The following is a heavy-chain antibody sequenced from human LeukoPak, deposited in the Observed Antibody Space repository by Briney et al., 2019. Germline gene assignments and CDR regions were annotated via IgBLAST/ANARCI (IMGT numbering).Heavy chain of an antibody. D-gene: IGHD3-10*01. J-gene: IGHJ4*02. CDR1: GYSFTSYW. V-gene: IGHV5-10-1*01. CDR2: IDPSDSYT. Sequence: GESLKISCKGSGYSFTSYWITWVRQMPGKGLEWMGRIDPSDSYTSYTPSFQGHDTISADKSISTAYLQWSSLKASDTAMYYCARHSYGSGNPTFDYWGQGTLVTVSS. CDR3: ARHSYGSGNPTFDY.